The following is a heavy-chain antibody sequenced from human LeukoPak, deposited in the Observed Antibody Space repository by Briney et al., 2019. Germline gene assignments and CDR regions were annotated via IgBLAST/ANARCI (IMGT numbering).Heavy chain of an antibody. CDR2: IKQDGSEK. D-gene: IGHD2-15*01. CDR1: GFTFSSYR. CDR3: ARDSTYSSGSRFYDRFDY. Sequence: GGSLRLSCAASGFTFSSYRMSWVRQAPGKGLEWVANIKQDGSEKYYVDSVKGRFTISRDNAKNSLYLQMDSLTAEDTAVYYCARDSTYSSGSRFYDRFDYWGQGTLVTVSS. J-gene: IGHJ4*02. V-gene: IGHV3-7*03.